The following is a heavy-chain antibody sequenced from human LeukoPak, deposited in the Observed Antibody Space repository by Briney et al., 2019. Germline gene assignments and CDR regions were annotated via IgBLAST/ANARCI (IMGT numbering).Heavy chain of an antibody. Sequence: RSSETLSLTCAVSGGSISSSNWWSWVRQPPGKGLEWIGEINHSGSTNYNPSLKSRVTISVDTSKNQFSLKLSSVTAADTAVYYCARDIAAAGTGPHYFDYWGQGTLVTVSS. V-gene: IGHV4-4*02. J-gene: IGHJ4*02. CDR1: GGSISSSNW. CDR3: ARDIAAAGTGPHYFDY. CDR2: INHSGST. D-gene: IGHD6-13*01.